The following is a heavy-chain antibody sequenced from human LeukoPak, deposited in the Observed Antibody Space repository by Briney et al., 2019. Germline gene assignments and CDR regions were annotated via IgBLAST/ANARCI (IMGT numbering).Heavy chain of an antibody. CDR3: ARGPSTVTINYYYYGMDV. Sequence: ASVKVSCKASGSTFSSYAISWVRQAPGQGLEWMGRIIPIFGIANYAQKFQGRVTITADKSTSTAYMELSSLRSEDTAVYYCARGPSTVTINYYYYGMDVWGQGTTVTVSS. CDR1: GSTFSSYA. V-gene: IGHV1-69*04. CDR2: IIPIFGIA. J-gene: IGHJ6*02. D-gene: IGHD4-17*01.